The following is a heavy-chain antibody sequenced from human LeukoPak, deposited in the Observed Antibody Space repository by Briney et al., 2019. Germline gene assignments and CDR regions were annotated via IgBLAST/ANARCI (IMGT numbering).Heavy chain of an antibody. CDR2: ISSSGSTI. CDR3: ARDVYGMDV. Sequence: HTGGSLRLSCAASGFTFSSYEMTWVRQAPGKGLEWVSYISSSGSTIYYADSVKGRFTISRDNAKNSLYLQMNSLRAEDTAVYYCARDVYGMDVWGQGTTVTVSS. CDR1: GFTFSSYE. V-gene: IGHV3-48*03. J-gene: IGHJ6*02.